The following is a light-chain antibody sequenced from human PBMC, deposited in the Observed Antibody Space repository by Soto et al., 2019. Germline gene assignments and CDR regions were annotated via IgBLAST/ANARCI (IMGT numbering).Light chain of an antibody. CDR1: QSVSSSY. Sequence: EIVLTQTPGTLSLSPGERATLSCRASQSVSSSYLAWYQQKAGQAPRLLIYGASNRVTGIPDRFSGSGSGTDFILTISRLEPEDFAVYYCQHYGSSWTLGQGTKVEIK. CDR2: GAS. V-gene: IGKV3-20*01. J-gene: IGKJ1*01. CDR3: QHYGSSWT.